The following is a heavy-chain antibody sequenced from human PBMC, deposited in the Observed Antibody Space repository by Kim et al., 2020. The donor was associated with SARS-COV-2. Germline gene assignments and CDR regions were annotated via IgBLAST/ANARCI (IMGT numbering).Heavy chain of an antibody. CDR1: GFTFNSFD. D-gene: IGHD3-10*01. Sequence: GGSLRLSCAASGFTFNSFDMHWVRQAPGKGLEWIAVITNKRSKIHYSDSVSGRFTISRDSSKNTMSLQMSGLTAEDTAVYYCARAYVFLWFDKFHDVDFDLGGQGTMDTVS. J-gene: IGHJ3*01. V-gene: IGHV3-30*14. CDR2: ITNKRSKI. CDR3: ARAYVFLWFDKFHDVDFDL.